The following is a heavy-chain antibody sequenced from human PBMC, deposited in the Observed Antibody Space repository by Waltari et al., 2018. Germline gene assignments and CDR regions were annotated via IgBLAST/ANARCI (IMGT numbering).Heavy chain of an antibody. Sequence: EVQLVESGGGLVQPGESLRLSCTAPGFTFSSYLMPWVRQAPGKGPGCVSRINSDGSSTINADSVKGRFTISRDNAKNTLYLQMNSLRAEDTAVYYCAREINWNDGGRFFDSWGQGTLVTVSS. CDR1: GFTFSSYL. J-gene: IGHJ4*02. V-gene: IGHV3-74*01. CDR3: AREINWNDGGRFFDS. D-gene: IGHD1-20*01. CDR2: INSDGSST.